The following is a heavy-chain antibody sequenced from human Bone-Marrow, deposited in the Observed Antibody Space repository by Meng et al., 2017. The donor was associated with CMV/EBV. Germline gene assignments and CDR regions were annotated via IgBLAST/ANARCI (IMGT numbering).Heavy chain of an antibody. J-gene: IGHJ2*01. D-gene: IGHD6-13*01. CDR3: ARAGTSGRYFDL. Sequence: CAASGFTFSSYSMNWVRQAPGKGLEWVSSISSSSSYIYYADSVKGRFTISRDNAKNSLYLQMNSLRAEDTAVYYCARAGTSGRYFDLWGRGTLVTVSS. CDR1: GFTFSSYS. CDR2: ISSSSSYI. V-gene: IGHV3-21*01.